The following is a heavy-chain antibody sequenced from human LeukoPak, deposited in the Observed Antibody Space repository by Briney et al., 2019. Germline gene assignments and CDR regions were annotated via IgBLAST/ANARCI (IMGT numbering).Heavy chain of an antibody. Sequence: GGSLRLSCAASGFTFSTYAMSWVRQAPGKGLEWVSVIYSGGSTYYADSVKGRFTISRDNSKNTLYLQMNSLRAEDTAVYYCARVSTGAWFDPWGQGTLVTVSS. CDR2: IYSGGST. CDR1: GFTFSTYA. CDR3: ARVSTGAWFDP. D-gene: IGHD2-8*02. J-gene: IGHJ5*02. V-gene: IGHV3-53*01.